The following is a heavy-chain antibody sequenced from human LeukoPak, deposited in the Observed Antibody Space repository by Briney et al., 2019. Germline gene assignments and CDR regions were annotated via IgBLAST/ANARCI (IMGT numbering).Heavy chain of an antibody. D-gene: IGHD3-10*02. Sequence: GGSLRFSCAASGFTFSIYEMNWVRQAPGKGLEWVSYISSSGSTIYYADSVKGRFTISRDNAKNSLYLQMNSLRAEDTAVYYCAELGITMIGGVWGKGTTVTISS. CDR2: ISSSGSTI. J-gene: IGHJ6*04. V-gene: IGHV3-48*03. CDR3: AELGITMIGGV. CDR1: GFTFSIYE.